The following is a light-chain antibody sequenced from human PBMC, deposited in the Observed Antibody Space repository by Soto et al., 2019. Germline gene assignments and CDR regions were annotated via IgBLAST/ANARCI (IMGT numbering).Light chain of an antibody. CDR1: QSVSSN. J-gene: IGKJ1*01. CDR3: QQYGSSLLWT. CDR2: GAS. Sequence: EIVMTQSPATLSVSPGERATLSCRASQSVSSNLAWYQQKPGQAPRLLIYGASSRATGIPDRFSGSGSGTDFTLTISRLEPEDFAVYYCQQYGSSLLWTFGQGTKVDIK. V-gene: IGKV3-20*01.